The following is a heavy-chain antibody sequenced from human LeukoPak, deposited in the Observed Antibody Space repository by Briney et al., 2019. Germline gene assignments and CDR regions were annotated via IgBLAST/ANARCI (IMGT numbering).Heavy chain of an antibody. CDR3: ARDLASTSNWEFDF. D-gene: IGHD1-26*01. CDR2: INPNSGDT. Sequence: ASVKVSCKASGYTFAGYFIHWVRQAPGQGLEWMGRINPNSGDTEYVPKFQGWVTMTRDTSISTAYVEVRRLISDDTAVYYCARDLASTSNWEFDFWGQGTLVIVSS. CDR1: GYTFAGYF. V-gene: IGHV1-2*04. J-gene: IGHJ4*02.